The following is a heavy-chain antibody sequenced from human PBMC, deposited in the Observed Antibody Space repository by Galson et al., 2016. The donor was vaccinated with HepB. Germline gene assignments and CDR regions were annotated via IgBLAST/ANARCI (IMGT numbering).Heavy chain of an antibody. CDR3: ARFPPGGDYAVGNFDS. CDR2: IDWDDSK. D-gene: IGHD4-17*01. J-gene: IGHJ4*02. CDR1: GFSLNTRGMC. Sequence: PALVKPTQTLTLTCTFSGFSLNTRGMCISWIRQPPGKALEWLALIDWDDSKYYSTSLKTRLTISKDTSKNQVVLTMTNMDPVDTATYYRARFPPGGDYAVGNFDSWGQGTLVTVSS. V-gene: IGHV2-70*01.